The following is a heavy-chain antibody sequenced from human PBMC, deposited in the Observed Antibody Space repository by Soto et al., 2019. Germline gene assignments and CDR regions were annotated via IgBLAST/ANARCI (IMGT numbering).Heavy chain of an antibody. V-gene: IGHV1-58*01. Sequence: ASVKVSCKASGFTFSNAAVQWVRQARGQRLEWLGWIVVGSGNTNYAQKFQDRVTISRDMSTSTAYMGLGSLRSEDTAVYYCAAGPYHCSGADCYSIDLPGVSYNGMDVWGQGTSVTVSS. CDR3: AAGPYHCSGADCYSIDLPGVSYNGMDV. CDR2: IVVGSGNT. J-gene: IGHJ6*02. D-gene: IGHD2-15*01. CDR1: GFTFSNAA.